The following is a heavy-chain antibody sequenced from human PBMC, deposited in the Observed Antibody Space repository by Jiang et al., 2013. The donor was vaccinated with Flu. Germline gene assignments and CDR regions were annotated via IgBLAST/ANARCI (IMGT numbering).Heavy chain of an antibody. CDR1: GGSISSSSYY. V-gene: IGHV4-39*01. D-gene: IGHD6-19*01. J-gene: IGHJ2*01. CDR2: IYYSGST. CDR3: ARILGSGWYPLWYFDL. Sequence: GLVKPSETLSLTCTVSGGSISSSSYYWGWIRQPPGKGLEWIGSIYYSGSTYYNPSLKSRVTISVDTSKNQFSLKLSSVTAADTAVYYCARILGSGWYPLWYFDLWGRGTLVTVSS.